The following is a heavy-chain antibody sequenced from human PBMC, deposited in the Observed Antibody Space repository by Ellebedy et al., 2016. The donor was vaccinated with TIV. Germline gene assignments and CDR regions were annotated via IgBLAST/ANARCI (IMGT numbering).Heavy chain of an antibody. CDR1: GFPFNSYA. CDR3: AKHDGNYWGVCFDY. J-gene: IGHJ4*02. D-gene: IGHD7-27*01. V-gene: IGHV3-23*01. CDR2: FSGRGGHT. Sequence: GGSLRLXCAASGFPFNSYAMAWVRQAPGRGLEWVSGFSGRGGHTAYADSVQGRFIISRDDSKNTVYLRMNNLRAEDTAIYYCAKHDGNYWGVCFDYWGQGSLVTVSS.